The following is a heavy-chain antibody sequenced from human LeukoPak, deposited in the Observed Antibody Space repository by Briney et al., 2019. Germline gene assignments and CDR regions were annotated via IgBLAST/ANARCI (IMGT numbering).Heavy chain of an antibody. D-gene: IGHD3-3*01. J-gene: IGHJ5*02. CDR2: ISAYNGNT. CDR1: EYTFTGYY. CDR3: ARGPDFWSGSNWFDP. V-gene: IGHV1-18*04. Sequence: ASVKVSCKTSEYTFTGYYMHWVRQAPGQGLEWMGWISAYNGNTNYAQKLQDRVTMTTDTSTSTAYLELRSLRSDDTALYYCARGPDFWSGSNWFDPWGQGTLVTVSS.